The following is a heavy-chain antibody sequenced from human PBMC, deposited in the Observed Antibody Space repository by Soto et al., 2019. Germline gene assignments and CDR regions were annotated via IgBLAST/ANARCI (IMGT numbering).Heavy chain of an antibody. CDR1: GGTFSKYP. CDR2: IIPILNLP. CDR3: LSYDGSGSVGF. D-gene: IGHD3-22*01. J-gene: IGHJ4*02. Sequence: QDQLVRSGAEVKKPGSSVKVSCKASGGTFSKYPISWVRQAPGQGLEWMGRIIPILNLPNYAQMFQARVTITADKSTGTAYMEVSSLRSEDTAVYDCLSYDGSGSVGFWGQGTLVTVSS. V-gene: IGHV1-69*02.